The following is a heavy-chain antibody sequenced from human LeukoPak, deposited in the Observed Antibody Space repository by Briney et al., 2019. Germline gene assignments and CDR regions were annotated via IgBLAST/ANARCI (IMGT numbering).Heavy chain of an antibody. Sequence: TSETLSLTCTVSGGSISSYYWSWIRQPPGKGLEWIGYIYYSGSTNYNPSLKSRVTISVDTSKNQFSLKLSSVTAADTAVYYCAREYHSSGWYSRAFDIWGQGTMVTVSS. V-gene: IGHV4-59*01. CDR2: IYYSGST. D-gene: IGHD6-19*01. J-gene: IGHJ3*02. CDR3: AREYHSSGWYSRAFDI. CDR1: GGSISSYY.